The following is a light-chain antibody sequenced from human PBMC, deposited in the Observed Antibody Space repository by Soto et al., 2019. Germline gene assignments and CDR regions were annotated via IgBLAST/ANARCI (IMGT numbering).Light chain of an antibody. V-gene: IGKV3-20*01. CDR2: GAS. Sequence: EIVLTQSPGTLSLSPGERATLSCRASQSVRKNFLAWYQQKPGQAPRLLIYGASSRATGIPDRFGGSGSGTDFTLTISGLEPEDLAVYYCQQYGSSPTFGGGTKVEIK. CDR3: QQYGSSPT. J-gene: IGKJ4*01. CDR1: QSVRKNF.